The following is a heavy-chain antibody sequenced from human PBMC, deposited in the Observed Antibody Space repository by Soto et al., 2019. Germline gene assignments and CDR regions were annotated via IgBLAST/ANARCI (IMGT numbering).Heavy chain of an antibody. D-gene: IGHD2-21*02. CDR3: ARGSTVVTPEVEYFDY. CDR2: IIPIFGTA. V-gene: IGHV1-69*13. CDR1: GGTFSSYA. J-gene: IGHJ4*02. Sequence: SGKVSCKASGGTFSSYAISWVRQAPGQGLEWMGGIIPIFGTANYAQKFQGRVTITADESTSTAYMELSSLRFEDTAVYYCARGSTVVTPEVEYFDYWGQGTLVTVSS.